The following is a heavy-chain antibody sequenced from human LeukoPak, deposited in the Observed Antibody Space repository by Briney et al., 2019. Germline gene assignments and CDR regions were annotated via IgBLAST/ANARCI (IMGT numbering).Heavy chain of an antibody. CDR1: GYTFTSYG. V-gene: IGHV1-18*01. D-gene: IGHD3-10*01. Sequence: ASVKVSCKASGYTFTSYGISWVRQAPGQGLEWMGWISAYNGNTNYAQKLQGRVTMTTDTSTSTAYMELRSLRSDDTAVYYCARVLNYYGSGSYGGFDYWGQGTLVTVSS. J-gene: IGHJ4*02. CDR3: ARVLNYYGSGSYGGFDY. CDR2: ISAYNGNT.